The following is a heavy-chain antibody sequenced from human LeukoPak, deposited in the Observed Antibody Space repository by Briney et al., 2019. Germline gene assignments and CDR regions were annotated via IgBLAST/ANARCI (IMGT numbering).Heavy chain of an antibody. D-gene: IGHD3-16*01. CDR2: ISSSSSYI. CDR1: GFTFSSYS. J-gene: IGHJ4*02. Sequence: GGSLRLSCAASGFTFSSYSMNWVRQAPGKGLEWVSSISSSSSYIYYADSVKGRFTISRDNAKNSLYLQMNSLRAEDTAVYYCARRGESYYFDYWGQGTLVTVSS. CDR3: ARRGESYYFDY. V-gene: IGHV3-21*01.